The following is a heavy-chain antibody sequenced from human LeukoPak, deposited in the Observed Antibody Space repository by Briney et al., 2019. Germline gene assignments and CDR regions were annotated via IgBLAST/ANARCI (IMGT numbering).Heavy chain of an antibody. D-gene: IGHD3-10*01. CDR1: GPIFSNYA. CDR2: ISGSGGTT. V-gene: IGHV3-23*01. CDR3: AKIGDYYGSGSKIDY. J-gene: IGHJ4*02. Sequence: PGGSLRLSCAASGPIFSNYAMSWVRRAPGEGLEWVSAISGSGGTTYYADSVKGRCTISRDNSKNTLYLQMNSLRAEDTAVYYCAKIGDYYGSGSKIDYWGQGTLVTVSS.